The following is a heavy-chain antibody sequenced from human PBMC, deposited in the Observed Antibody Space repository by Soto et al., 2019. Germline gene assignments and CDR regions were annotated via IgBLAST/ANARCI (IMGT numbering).Heavy chain of an antibody. CDR2: VFFSGST. CDR3: ARVPTYYFDSSGSYTSDY. V-gene: IGHV4-59*01. Sequence: SETLSLTCAVYGGSFSGYYWSWIRQPPGKGLEWIGYVFFSGSTNYNPSLKSRVTISIDTSKNQFSLKLISVTAADTAVYYCARVPTYYFDSSGSYTSDYWGQGTLVTVSS. CDR1: GGSFSGYY. J-gene: IGHJ4*02. D-gene: IGHD3-22*01.